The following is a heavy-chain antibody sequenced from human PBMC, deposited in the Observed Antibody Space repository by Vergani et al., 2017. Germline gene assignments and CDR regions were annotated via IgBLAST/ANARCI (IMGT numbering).Heavy chain of an antibody. Sequence: QLQLQESGSGLVKPSQTLSLTCAVSGGSISSGGYSWSWIRQPPGKGLGWIGYIYHYGSTYYNPSLKSRFSISVDRSKNQFSLKLSSVHAADTAVYYCAREKGVYAGGGMDVWGQGTTVTVSS. CDR3: AREKGVYAGGGMDV. V-gene: IGHV4-30-2*01. D-gene: IGHD2-8*01. J-gene: IGHJ6*02. CDR1: GGSISSGGYS. CDR2: IYHYGST.